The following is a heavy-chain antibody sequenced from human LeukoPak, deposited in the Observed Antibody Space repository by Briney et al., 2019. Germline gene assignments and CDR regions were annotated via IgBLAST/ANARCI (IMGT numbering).Heavy chain of an antibody. J-gene: IGHJ4*02. CDR2: IYYSGST. Sequence: SETLSLTCTVSGGSISSYSWSWIRQPPGKGLEWIGYIYYSGSTNYNPSLKSRVTISVDTSKNQFSLKLSSVTAADTAVYYCARSYNWNVPYFDYWGQGTLVTVSS. V-gene: IGHV4-59*01. D-gene: IGHD1-20*01. CDR1: GGSISSYS. CDR3: ARSYNWNVPYFDY.